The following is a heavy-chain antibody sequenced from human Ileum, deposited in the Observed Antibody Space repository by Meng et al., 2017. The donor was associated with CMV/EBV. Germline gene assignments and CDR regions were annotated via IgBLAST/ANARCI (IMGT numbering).Heavy chain of an antibody. Sequence: SETLSLTCTVSGYSISSGYYWGWIRQPPGKGLEWIGSIYHSGSTYYNPSLKSRVTISVDTSKNQFSLKLSSVTAADTAVYYCASLYGSGSARHFDYWGQGTLVTVSS. J-gene: IGHJ4*02. CDR3: ASLYGSGSARHFDY. CDR2: IYHSGST. CDR1: GYSISSGYY. V-gene: IGHV4-38-2*02. D-gene: IGHD3-10*01.